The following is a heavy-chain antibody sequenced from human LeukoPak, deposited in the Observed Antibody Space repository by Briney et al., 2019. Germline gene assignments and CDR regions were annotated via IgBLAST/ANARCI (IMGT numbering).Heavy chain of an antibody. CDR3: ARDFRRNYFDP. CDR2: INSNLGDT. V-gene: IGHV1-2*02. CDR1: GYPFSAYY. Sequence: ASVKVSCKASGYPFSAYYMHWVRQAPGQGFEWMGWINSNLGDTSYAQKFQGRVTMTRDTSISTAYMELSRLTSDDTATYYCARDFRRNYFDPWGQGTLVTVSS. J-gene: IGHJ5*02.